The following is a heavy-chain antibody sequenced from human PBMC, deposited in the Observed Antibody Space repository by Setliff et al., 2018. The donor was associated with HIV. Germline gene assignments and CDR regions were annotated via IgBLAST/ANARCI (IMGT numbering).Heavy chain of an antibody. CDR3: ARCGYSSGWYPGDY. V-gene: IGHV5-51*01. CDR1: GYRFSNYW. CDR2: IYPGDSNT. J-gene: IGHJ4*02. D-gene: IGHD6-19*01. Sequence: GESLTLSCKASGYRFSNYWIGWVRQMPGKGLEWMGIIYPGDSNTAYSPAFRGQVTISADKATNTAYLQWTRLRASDSAMYYCARCGYSSGWYPGDYWGQGTPVTVSS.